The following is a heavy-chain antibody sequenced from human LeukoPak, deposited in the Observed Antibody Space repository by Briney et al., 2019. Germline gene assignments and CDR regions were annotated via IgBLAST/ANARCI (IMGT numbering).Heavy chain of an antibody. Sequence: GGSLRLSCAASGFALDTYSMTWVRQAPGKGLEWVSSISSWSSFIYSADSVTGRFTISRDNAKNSLYLQMNSLRAEDTAVYYCARAGSTNSWFDPWGQGTLVIVSS. CDR2: ISSWSSFI. V-gene: IGHV3-21*01. CDR3: ARAGSTNSWFDP. D-gene: IGHD2-2*01. CDR1: GFALDTYS. J-gene: IGHJ5*02.